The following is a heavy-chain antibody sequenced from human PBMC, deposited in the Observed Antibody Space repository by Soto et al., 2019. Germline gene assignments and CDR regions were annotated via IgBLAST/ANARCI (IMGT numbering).Heavy chain of an antibody. V-gene: IGHV3-48*02. J-gene: IGHJ4*02. CDR2: IYSSGSPT. Sequence: GGSLRLSCAASGFTFSSYTMSWVRQAPGEGLVWLSYIYSSGSPTYYADSVKGRFTISRDNDKSILYLQMSSLRDEDTAVYFCARGGALRRTPMDNWGQGTLVTVSS. D-gene: IGHD4-17*01. CDR1: GFTFSSYT. CDR3: ARGGALRRTPMDN.